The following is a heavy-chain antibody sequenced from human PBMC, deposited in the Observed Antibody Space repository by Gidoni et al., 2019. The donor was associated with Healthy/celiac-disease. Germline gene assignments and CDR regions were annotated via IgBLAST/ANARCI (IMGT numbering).Heavy chain of an antibody. CDR3: ARMRLGYCSGGSCDSFDY. Sequence: QVQLQASDPGLVQPSWTLSLTCAVSGGSISSSPWWRWVRQPPGKGLEWIGEIYHSGSTNYNPSLKSRVTISVDKSKNQFSLKLSSVTAADTAVYYCARMRLGYCSGGSCDSFDYWGQGTLVTVSS. CDR2: IYHSGST. V-gene: IGHV4-4*02. CDR1: GGSISSSPW. D-gene: IGHD2-15*01. J-gene: IGHJ4*02.